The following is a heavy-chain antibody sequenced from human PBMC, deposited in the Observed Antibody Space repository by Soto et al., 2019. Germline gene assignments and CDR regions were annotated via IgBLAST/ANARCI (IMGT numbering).Heavy chain of an antibody. D-gene: IGHD3-10*01. CDR2: VNRGGDA. CDR3: ARGYGSGSYFNGN. Sequence: QVQLQQWGAGLLKPSETLSLTCAVYGGSFSGYYWSWIRQPPGKGLEWVGEVNRGGDANYNPSLKSRVTISVDTSKNQFSLKLTSVNAADTAVYYCARGYGSGSYFNGNWGQGTLVTVSS. J-gene: IGHJ4*02. V-gene: IGHV4-34*01. CDR1: GGSFSGYY.